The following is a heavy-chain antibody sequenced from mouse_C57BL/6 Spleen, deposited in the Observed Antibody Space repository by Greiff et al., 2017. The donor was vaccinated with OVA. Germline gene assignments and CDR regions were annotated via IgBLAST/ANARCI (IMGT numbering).Heavy chain of an antibody. J-gene: IGHJ2*01. CDR1: GYTFTSYW. Sequence: QVQLQQPGAELVKPGASVKLSCKASGYTFTSYWMHWVKQRPGQGLEWIGMIHPNSGSTNYNEKFKSKATLTVDKASSTTYMQLSSLTSEDSAVYYCASSGRAYYFDYWGQGTTLTVSS. D-gene: IGHD3-1*01. CDR3: ASSGRAYYFDY. V-gene: IGHV1-64*01. CDR2: IHPNSGST.